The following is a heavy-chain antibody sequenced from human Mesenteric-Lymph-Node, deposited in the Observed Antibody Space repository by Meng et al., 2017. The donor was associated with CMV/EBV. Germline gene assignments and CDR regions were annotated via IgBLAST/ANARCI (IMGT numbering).Heavy chain of an antibody. D-gene: IGHD5-12*01. V-gene: IGHV4-4*02. J-gene: IGHJ6*02. CDR2: IYHSGST. Sequence: SETLSLTCAVSGGSISSSNWWSWVRQPPGKGLGWIGEIYHSGSTNYNPSLKSRVTISVDKSKNQFSLKLSSVTAADTAVYYCARGPAGYSGYDYYYYYGMDVWGQGTTVTVSS. CDR1: GGSISSSNW. CDR3: ARGPAGYSGYDYYYYYGMDV.